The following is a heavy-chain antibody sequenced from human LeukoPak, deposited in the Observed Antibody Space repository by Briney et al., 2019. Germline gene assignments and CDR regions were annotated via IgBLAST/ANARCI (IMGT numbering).Heavy chain of an antibody. J-gene: IGHJ4*02. CDR1: GYTFTGYY. CDR3: ASRGAYCGGDCYRLFDY. Sequence: GASVKVSCKASGYTFTGYYMHWVRQAPGQGLEWMGWINPNSGGTNYAQKFQGRVTMTRDTSISTAYMELSRLRSDDTAVYYCASRGAYCGGDCYRLFDYWGQGTLVTVSS. CDR2: INPNSGGT. D-gene: IGHD2-21*02. V-gene: IGHV1-2*02.